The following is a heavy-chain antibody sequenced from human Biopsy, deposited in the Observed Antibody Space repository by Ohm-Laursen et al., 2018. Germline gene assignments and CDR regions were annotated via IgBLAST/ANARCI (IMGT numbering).Heavy chain of an antibody. Sequence: SLRLSCSASGFNFSAYGMHWVRQAPDKGLEWVALTWDDGSHQYYADSVKGRFTISRDNSKNSLYLHINTLRVEDTAVYYCVTDRLDDITKVRGIMTDWGQGTLVIVSS. CDR3: VTDRLDDITKVRGIMTD. CDR2: TWDDGSHQ. J-gene: IGHJ4*02. D-gene: IGHD3-10*01. CDR1: GFNFSAYG. V-gene: IGHV3-33*01.